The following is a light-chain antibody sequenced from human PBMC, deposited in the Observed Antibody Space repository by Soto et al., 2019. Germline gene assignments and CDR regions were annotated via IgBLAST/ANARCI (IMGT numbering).Light chain of an antibody. Sequence: DIQITQSPSSLSTSILERITITCRASQTISRYLKWYQQKPGRAPHRLSYAASSLHSGVPSRCSVSGSGTDFTLTITRLQPEDFATYYCQQSFSIPWTFGQGTKVDIK. CDR3: QQSFSIPWT. V-gene: IGKV1-39*01. J-gene: IGKJ1*01. CDR1: QTISRY. CDR2: AAS.